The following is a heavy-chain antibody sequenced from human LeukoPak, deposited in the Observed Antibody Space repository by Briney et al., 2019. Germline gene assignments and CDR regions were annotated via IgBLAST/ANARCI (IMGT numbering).Heavy chain of an antibody. CDR2: INPNSGGT. D-gene: IGHD2-15*01. CDR3: GRGTIAVVAADLRTDQ. CDR1: GYTFTGYY. J-gene: IGHJ4*02. Sequence: ASVKVSCKASGYTFTGYYMHWIRQAPGHGLEWMAWINPNSGGTNSAQKFQGRVTMTRDTSISTAYMELSSLTFDDTAVYYCGRGTIAVVAADLRTDQWGRGTLVIVSS. V-gene: IGHV1-2*02.